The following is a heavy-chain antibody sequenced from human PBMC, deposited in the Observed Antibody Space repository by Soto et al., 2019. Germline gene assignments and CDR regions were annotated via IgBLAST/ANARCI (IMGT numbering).Heavy chain of an antibody. CDR2: IYYSGST. J-gene: IGHJ4*02. Sequence: PSETLSLTCTVSGGSISSYYWSWIRQPPGKGLEWIGYIYYSGSTNYNPSLKSRVTISVDTSKNQFSLKLSSVTAADTAVYYCARDFPGPDYWGQGTLVTVSS. CDR1: GGSISSYY. CDR3: ARDFPGPDY. V-gene: IGHV4-59*01.